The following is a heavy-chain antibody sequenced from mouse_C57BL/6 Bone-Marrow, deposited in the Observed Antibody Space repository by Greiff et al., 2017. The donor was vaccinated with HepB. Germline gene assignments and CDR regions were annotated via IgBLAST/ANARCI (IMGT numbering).Heavy chain of an antibody. J-gene: IGHJ1*03. Sequence: EVQVVESEGGLVQPGSSMKLSCTASGFTFSDYYMAWVRQVPEKGLEWVANINYDGSSTYYLDSLKSRFIISRDNAKNILYLQMSSLKSEDTATYYCARDQCTTADWYFDVWGTGTTVTVSS. D-gene: IGHD1-2*01. CDR1: GFTFSDYY. V-gene: IGHV5-16*01. CDR2: INYDGSST. CDR3: ARDQCTTADWYFDV.